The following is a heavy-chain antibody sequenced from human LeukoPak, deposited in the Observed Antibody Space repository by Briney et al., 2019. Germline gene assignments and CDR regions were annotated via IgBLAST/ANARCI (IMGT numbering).Heavy chain of an antibody. CDR1: GFIFSDYY. CDR2: ISSNGSST. V-gene: IGHV3-11*01. Sequence: GGSLRLSCAAPGFIFSDYYMSWIRQAPGKGPEWISYISSNGSSTYYATSVKGRFTVSRDNANNALYLQMNSLRADDTAVYYCASGWVGYCSSTSCSTNGLLNYWGQGTLVTVSS. D-gene: IGHD2-2*03. CDR3: ASGWVGYCSSTSCSTNGLLNY. J-gene: IGHJ4*02.